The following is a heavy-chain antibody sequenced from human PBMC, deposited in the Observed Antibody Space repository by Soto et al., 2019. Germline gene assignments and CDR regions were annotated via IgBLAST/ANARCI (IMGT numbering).Heavy chain of an antibody. CDR3: VKDIHEQWLVSHFEY. V-gene: IGHV3-9*01. CDR1: GFTFESYA. CDR2: ISWNSGSI. D-gene: IGHD6-19*01. Sequence: EVQLVESGGGSVQPGRSLRLSCVASGFTFESYAMHWVRQVPGKGLEWVSGISWNSGSIGYEDSVKGRSTISRDNAQKSLYLEMNSLRVEDTAFYYCVKDIHEQWLVSHFEYWGQGALVTVSS. J-gene: IGHJ4*02.